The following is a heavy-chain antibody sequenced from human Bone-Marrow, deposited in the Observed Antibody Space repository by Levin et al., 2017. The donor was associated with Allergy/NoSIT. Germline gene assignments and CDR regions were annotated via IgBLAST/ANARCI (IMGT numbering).Heavy chain of an antibody. V-gene: IGHV4-31*03. CDR3: ARGHYGDYLRDFDS. J-gene: IGHJ4*02. CDR1: GVSISSDPFY. Sequence: SETLSLTCIVSGVSISSDPFYWSWIRQHPTRGLEWIGYISHSGTTFYNPSLKSRLSISVDTSKNHFSLRLSSVTAADTAVYFCARGHYGDYLRDFDSWGQGALVTVSS. D-gene: IGHD4-17*01. CDR2: ISHSGTT.